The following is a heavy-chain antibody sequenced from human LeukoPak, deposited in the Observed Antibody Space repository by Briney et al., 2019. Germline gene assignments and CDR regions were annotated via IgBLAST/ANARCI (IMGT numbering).Heavy chain of an antibody. CDR1: GGTFSSYA. Sequence: ASVKVSCKASGGTFSSYAISWVRQAPGQGLEWMGGIIPIFGTANYAQKFQGRVTITADKSTSTAYMELSSLRSEDTAVYYCARDPGRWVRKNWFDPWGQGTLVTVSS. V-gene: IGHV1-69*06. D-gene: IGHD3-16*01. CDR3: ARDPGRWVRKNWFDP. CDR2: IIPIFGTA. J-gene: IGHJ5*02.